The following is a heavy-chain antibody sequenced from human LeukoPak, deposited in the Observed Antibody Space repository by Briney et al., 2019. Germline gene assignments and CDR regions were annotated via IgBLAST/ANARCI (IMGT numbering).Heavy chain of an antibody. J-gene: IGHJ4*02. D-gene: IGHD2-21*02. CDR3: ARDPRATAGFPDY. Sequence: SQTLSLTCTVSGGSISSYYWSWIRQPPGKGLEWVGQIYYSGGTNYNPSLKSRVSISIDTSKNLFSLKLNSVTAADTAVYYCARDPRATAGFPDYWGQGTLVTVSS. CDR1: GGSISSYY. V-gene: IGHV4-59*01. CDR2: IYYSGGT.